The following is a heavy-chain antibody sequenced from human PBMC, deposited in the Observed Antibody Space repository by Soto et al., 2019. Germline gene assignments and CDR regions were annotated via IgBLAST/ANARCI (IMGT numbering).Heavy chain of an antibody. J-gene: IGHJ6*02. CDR1: GFTFSSYA. CDR2: ISGSGGST. V-gene: IGHV3-23*01. D-gene: IGHD3-3*01. Sequence: GGSLRLSCAASGFTFSSYAMSWVRQAPGKGLEWVSAISGSGGSTYYADSVKGRFTISRDNSKNSLYLQMNSLRAEDTAVYYCAKQDDFWSGYYHGMDVWGRGTTGTVAS. CDR3: AKQDDFWSGYYHGMDV.